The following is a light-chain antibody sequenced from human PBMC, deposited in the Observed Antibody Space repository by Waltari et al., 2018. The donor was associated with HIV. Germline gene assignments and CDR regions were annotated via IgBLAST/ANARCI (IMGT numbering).Light chain of an antibody. V-gene: IGKV3-20*01. Sequence: EIVLTQSPRTLSLSPGERATLSCRASQTISSMSLAWYQQKPGQAPRLVISGASNRATGFPDRFSGSGSGTDFTLTIHRLEPEDFAVYYCQQYGTFPRTFGQGTKVEIK. CDR3: QQYGTFPRT. CDR2: GAS. CDR1: QTISSMS. J-gene: IGKJ1*01.